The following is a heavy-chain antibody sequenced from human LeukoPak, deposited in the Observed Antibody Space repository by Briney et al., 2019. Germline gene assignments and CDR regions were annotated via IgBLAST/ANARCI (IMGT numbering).Heavy chain of an antibody. J-gene: IGHJ6*02. D-gene: IGHD4-17*01. V-gene: IGHV1-18*01. CDR1: GYTFTSYG. CDR3: ATTSFWGDYVRSDYYYYGMDV. CDR2: ISAYNGNT. Sequence: ASVKVSCKASGYTFTSYGISWVRQAPGQGLEWMGWISAYNGNTNYAQKLQGRVTMTTDTSTSTAYMELRSLRSDDTAVYYCATTSFWGDYVRSDYYYYGMDVWGQGTTVTVSS.